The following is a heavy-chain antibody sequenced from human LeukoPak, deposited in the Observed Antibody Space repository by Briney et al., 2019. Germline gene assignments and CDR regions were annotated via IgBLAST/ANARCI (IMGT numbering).Heavy chain of an antibody. D-gene: IGHD1-26*01. Sequence: PSETLSLTCTVSGGSISSSTSYWGWIRQPPGKGLEWIGSIYYSGSTSCNPSLKSRVTISVDTSKKQFSLKLDSVTAADTAVYYCARNASDSGTSYFDYWGQGTLVTVSS. J-gene: IGHJ4*02. CDR2: IYYSGST. V-gene: IGHV4-39*01. CDR3: ARNASDSGTSYFDY. CDR1: GGSISSSTSY.